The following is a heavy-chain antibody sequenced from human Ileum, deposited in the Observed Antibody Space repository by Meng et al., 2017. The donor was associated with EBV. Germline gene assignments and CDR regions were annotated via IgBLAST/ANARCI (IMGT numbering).Heavy chain of an antibody. CDR1: GGSFSSRKYY. CDR3: ASRELAPFDY. D-gene: IGHD1-26*01. V-gene: IGHV4-39*07. CDR2: IYYSGTT. J-gene: IGHJ4*02. Sequence: QLHLPESGPGLVKPSETLSLTCSVAGGSFSSRKYYWGWIRQPPGKALEWIASIYYSGTTYYNPSLQSRVSISVDKSKNQVSLNMTSMTAADTAVYYCASRELAPFDYWGQGTLVTVSS.